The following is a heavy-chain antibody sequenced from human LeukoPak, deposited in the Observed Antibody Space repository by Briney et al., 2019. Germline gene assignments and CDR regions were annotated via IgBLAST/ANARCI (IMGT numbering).Heavy chain of an antibody. D-gene: IGHD3-3*01. V-gene: IGHV4-59*11. CDR1: GASMNGHY. CDR3: ARVFRGAVTSNWFDP. J-gene: IGHJ5*02. CDR2: ISDSVST. Sequence: PSETLSLTCSVSGASMNGHYWTWIRLSPGKGLEWIGFISDSVSTSYNPSLRSRVIMALEASKTEFSLRLNSVTVADTAVYYCARVFRGAVTSNWFDPWGQGTLVTVSS.